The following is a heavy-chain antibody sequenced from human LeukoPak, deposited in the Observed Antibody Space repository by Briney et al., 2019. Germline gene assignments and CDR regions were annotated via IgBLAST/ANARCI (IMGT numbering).Heavy chain of an antibody. CDR3: ARGGIAAGGRSPFDW. Sequence: PSETLSLTCTVCGGSFSGFYWTLIRQSPGKGLEWIGEIYRTGETIYNPSLKSRVTISMDTSKNQFSLRLTSLTAADTAAYFCARGGIAAGGRSPFDWWGQGTPVTVSS. D-gene: IGHD6-13*01. CDR2: IYRTGET. CDR1: GGSFSGFY. J-gene: IGHJ4*02. V-gene: IGHV4-34*01.